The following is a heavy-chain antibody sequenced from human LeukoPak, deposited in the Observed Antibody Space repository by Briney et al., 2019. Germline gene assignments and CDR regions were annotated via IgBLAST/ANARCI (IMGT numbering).Heavy chain of an antibody. CDR1: GGSFSGYY. V-gene: IGHV4-34*01. J-gene: IGHJ4*02. CDR2: INHSGST. Sequence: SETLSLTCAVYGGSFSGYYWSWIRQPPGKGLEWIGEINHSGSTNYNPSLKSRATISVDTSKNQFSLKLSSVTAADTAVYYCARPGLAGTIGIIDYWGQGTLVTVSS. CDR3: ARPGLAGTIGIIDY. D-gene: IGHD6-19*01.